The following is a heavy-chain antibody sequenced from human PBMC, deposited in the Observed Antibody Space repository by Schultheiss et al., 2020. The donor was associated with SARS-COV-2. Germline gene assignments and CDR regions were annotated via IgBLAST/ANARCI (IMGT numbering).Heavy chain of an antibody. CDR2: IYYSGST. D-gene: IGHD2-21*01. CDR1: GGSISNNC. J-gene: IGHJ6*02. CDR3: ARDCGSVACPYGMDL. V-gene: IGHV4-59*01. Sequence: SETLSLTCTVSGGSISNNCWSWIRQPPGKGLEWIGYIYYSGSTTYNPSLKSRVTISVDTSKTQISLKLTSVTAADTAVYYCARDCGSVACPYGMDLWGQGTTVTVSS.